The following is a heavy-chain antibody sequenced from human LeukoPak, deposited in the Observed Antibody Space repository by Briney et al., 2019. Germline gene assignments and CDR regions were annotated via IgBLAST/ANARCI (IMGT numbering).Heavy chain of an antibody. CDR3: ARQRCSGGGFYRVNWFDP. V-gene: IGHV4-61*02. J-gene: IGHJ5*02. CDR1: SDSISRGSYQ. CDR2: FYISESI. D-gene: IGHD2-15*01. Sequence: QTLTCTVCSDSISRGSYQWTWVPRPAGEGLVIIERFYISESIRYNPSVPTRVPISVDTSKNQFSLNLSSMTAAETAVYYCARQRCSGGGFYRVNWFDPWGQGTLVTVSS.